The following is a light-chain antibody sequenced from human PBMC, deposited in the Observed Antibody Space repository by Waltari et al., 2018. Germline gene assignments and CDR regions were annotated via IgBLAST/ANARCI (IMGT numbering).Light chain of an antibody. V-gene: IGLV3-10*01. CDR1: ALPKKY. J-gene: IGLJ2*01. CDR3: YSTDSTGNHVV. Sequence: SYELTQPPSASVSPGQTARNTCSGDALPKKYAFWYQQKSGQAPVLSIYDDNKRPSGIPERFSGSSSGTMATLTISGAQVEDEADYYCYSTDSTGNHVVFGGGTKLTVL. CDR2: DDN.